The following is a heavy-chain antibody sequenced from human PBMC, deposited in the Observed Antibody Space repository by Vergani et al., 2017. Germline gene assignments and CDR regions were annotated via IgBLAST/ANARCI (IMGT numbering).Heavy chain of an antibody. CDR2: IHTGGST. J-gene: IGHJ5*02. Sequence: QVKLQESGPGLLKPSQTLSLTCTVSGESIRSGSHYWSWIRQPAGKGPEWIGHIHTGGSTALNPSFKSRVTVSVDTSMNQVSLKLNSVTAADTAVYYCVRTVALWFGETKDGGWFDPWGQGTLVTVTS. V-gene: IGHV4-61*02. CDR3: VRTVALWFGETKDGGWFDP. D-gene: IGHD3-10*01. CDR1: GESIRSGSHY.